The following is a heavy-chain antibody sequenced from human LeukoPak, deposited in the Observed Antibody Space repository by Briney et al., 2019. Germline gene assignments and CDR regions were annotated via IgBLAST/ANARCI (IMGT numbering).Heavy chain of an antibody. D-gene: IGHD1-26*01. J-gene: IGHJ4*02. CDR2: INPNSGGT. CDR3: ARDVGRWAQYYFDY. Sequence: ASVMVSCKTSGYSFIGHHIHWVRQAPGQGLEWMGRINPNSGGTEYAQKFQGRVTMTRDTSISTAYMDLNRLTSDDSAVYYCARDVGRWAQYYFDYWGQGTLVTVSS. V-gene: IGHV1-2*06. CDR1: GYSFIGHH.